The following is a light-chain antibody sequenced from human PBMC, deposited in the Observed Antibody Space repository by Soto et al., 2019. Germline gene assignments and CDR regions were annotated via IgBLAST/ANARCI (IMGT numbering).Light chain of an antibody. CDR2: DAS. Sequence: DIQMTQSPSTLSASVGDRVTITCRASQSISSWLAWYQQKPGKAPKVLIFDASSLESGVPSRFSGSGFATEFTLTISSLQPDDFETYYCQQYSTYPWTLGQGTKVDIK. CDR1: QSISSW. J-gene: IGKJ1*01. CDR3: QQYSTYPWT. V-gene: IGKV1-5*01.